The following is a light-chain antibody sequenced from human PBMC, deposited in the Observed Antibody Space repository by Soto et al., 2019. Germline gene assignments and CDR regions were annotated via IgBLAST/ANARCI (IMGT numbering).Light chain of an antibody. J-gene: IGKJ4*01. Sequence: EIVLTQSPAPLSLFPGERATLSCRASQSISDYLVWYQQKPGQAPRLLIYDASNRATGIAPRFSGSGSGTDFTLTISSLEPEDFAVYYCQQRGKWPLTFGGGTKVDIK. V-gene: IGKV3-11*01. CDR2: DAS. CDR3: QQRGKWPLT. CDR1: QSISDY.